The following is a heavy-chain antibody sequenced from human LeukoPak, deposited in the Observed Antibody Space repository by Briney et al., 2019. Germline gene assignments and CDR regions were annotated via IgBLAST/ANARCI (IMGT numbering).Heavy chain of an antibody. CDR2: TYHSGST. V-gene: IGHV4-38-2*01. CDR1: GYSISSGYY. D-gene: IGHD6-19*01. CDR3: ARTSIIAVAGTHEWFDP. Sequence: SETLSLTCAVSGYSISSGYYWGWSRQPPGKGLERIGSTYHSGSTYYNPSLKSRVTISVDTSKNQFSLKLSSVTAADTAVYYCARTSIIAVAGTHEWFDPWGQGTLVTVSS. J-gene: IGHJ5*02.